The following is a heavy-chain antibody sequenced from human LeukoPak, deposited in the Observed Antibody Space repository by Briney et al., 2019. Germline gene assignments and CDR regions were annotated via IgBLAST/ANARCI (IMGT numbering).Heavy chain of an antibody. CDR1: GFTFSSYW. J-gene: IGHJ4*02. Sequence: GGSLRLSCAASGFTFSSYWMSWVRQAPGKGLEWVSAISGSGGSTYYADSVKGRFTISRDNSKNTLYLQMNSLRAEDTAVYYCAIAIAVAGPFDYWGQGTLVTVSS. D-gene: IGHD6-19*01. V-gene: IGHV3-23*01. CDR3: AIAIAVAGPFDY. CDR2: ISGSGGST.